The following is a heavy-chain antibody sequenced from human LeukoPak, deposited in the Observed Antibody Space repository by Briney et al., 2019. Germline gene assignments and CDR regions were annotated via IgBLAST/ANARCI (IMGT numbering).Heavy chain of an antibody. D-gene: IGHD6-6*01. CDR2: IYYSGST. CDR3: ARGARPAAT. V-gene: IGHV4-59*01. J-gene: IGHJ5*02. Sequence: SETLSLTCAVYGGSFSGYYWSWIRQPPGKGLEWIGYIYYSGSTNYNPSLKSRVTISVDTSKNQFSLKLSSVTAADTAVYYCARGARPAATWGQGTLVTVSS. CDR1: GGSFSGYY.